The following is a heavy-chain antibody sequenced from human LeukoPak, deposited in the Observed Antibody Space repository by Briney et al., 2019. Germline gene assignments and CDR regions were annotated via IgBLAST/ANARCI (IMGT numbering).Heavy chain of an antibody. J-gene: IGHJ4*02. CDR2: ISGSGTTI. V-gene: IGHV3-11*01. CDR1: GFTFSSYA. Sequence: PGGSLRLSCAASGFTFSSYAMSWIRQAPGKGLEWITYISGSGTTIYHADSVKGRFTISRDNAKNSVYLQMNSLREEDTAVYYCARPTDSSVDYWGQGTLVTVSS. CDR3: ARPTDSSVDY. D-gene: IGHD5-18*01.